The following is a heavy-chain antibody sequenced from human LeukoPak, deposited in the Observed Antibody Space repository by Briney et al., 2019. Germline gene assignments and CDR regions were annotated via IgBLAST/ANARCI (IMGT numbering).Heavy chain of an antibody. Sequence: PGGSLRLSCAASGFTFSSSWMHWVRQAPGKGLVWVSRINSDGSSTTYADPVKGRFAISRDNAKNTLYLQMNSLRAEDTAVYYCARVQYYGSGSYYNWFDPWGQGTLVTVSS. CDR2: INSDGSST. CDR1: GFTFSSSW. V-gene: IGHV3-74*01. J-gene: IGHJ5*02. D-gene: IGHD3-10*01. CDR3: ARVQYYGSGSYYNWFDP.